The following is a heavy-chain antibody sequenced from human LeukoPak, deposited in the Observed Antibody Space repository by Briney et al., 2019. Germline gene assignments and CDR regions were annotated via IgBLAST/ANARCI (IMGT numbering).Heavy chain of an antibody. CDR2: IYYSGST. CDR3: AREATDSSSWPIDY. D-gene: IGHD6-13*01. Sequence: PSETLSLACTVSGGSISSYYRSWIRQPPGKGLGWIGYIYYSGSTNYNPSLKSRVTISVDTSKNQFSLRLSSVTAADTAVYYCAREATDSSSWPIDYWGQGTLVTVSS. J-gene: IGHJ4*02. CDR1: GGSISSYY. V-gene: IGHV4-59*08.